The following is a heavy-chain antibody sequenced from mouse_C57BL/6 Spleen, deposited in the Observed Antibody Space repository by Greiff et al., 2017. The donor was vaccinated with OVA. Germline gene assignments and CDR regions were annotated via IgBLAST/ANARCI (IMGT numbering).Heavy chain of an antibody. Sequence: EVKLQESGPELVKPGASVKMSCKASGYTFTDYNMHWVKQSHGKSLEWIGYINPNNGGTSYNQKFKGKATLTVNKSSSTAYMELRSLTSEDSAVYYCARTGQLRLHFDYWGQGTTLTVSS. V-gene: IGHV1-22*01. J-gene: IGHJ2*01. CDR1: GYTFTDYN. D-gene: IGHD3-2*02. CDR3: ARTGQLRLHFDY. CDR2: INPNNGGT.